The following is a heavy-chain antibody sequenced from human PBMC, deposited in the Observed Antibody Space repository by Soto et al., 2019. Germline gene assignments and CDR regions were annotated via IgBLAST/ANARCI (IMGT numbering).Heavy chain of an antibody. J-gene: IGHJ3*02. V-gene: IGHV5-51*01. CDR3: ARQQRYMATLNNDAFDI. Sequence: GQSRKISCKGSGYNFKTYWIAWVRQMPGQGLEWMGIIYPGDSDTTYSPSFQGQVTISVDKTINTAYLQLSSLKASDTAMYYCARQQRYMATLNNDAFDIWARGTMVPVSS. CDR1: GYNFKTYW. CDR2: IYPGDSDT. D-gene: IGHD3-16*02.